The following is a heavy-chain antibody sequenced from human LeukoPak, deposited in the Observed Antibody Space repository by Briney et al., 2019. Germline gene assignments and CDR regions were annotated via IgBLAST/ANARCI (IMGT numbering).Heavy chain of an antibody. V-gene: IGHV5-51*01. CDR3: ARHETAGQLAPDAFDI. CDR2: IYPGDSDT. D-gene: IGHD6-6*01. CDR1: GYSFTSYW. J-gene: IGHJ3*02. Sequence: GESLKISCKGSGYSFTSYWIGWVRQMPGKGLEWMGIIYPGDSDTRYSPSFQGQVTISADKSISTAYLQWSSLKASDTAMYYCARHETAGQLAPDAFDIWGQGTMVTVSS.